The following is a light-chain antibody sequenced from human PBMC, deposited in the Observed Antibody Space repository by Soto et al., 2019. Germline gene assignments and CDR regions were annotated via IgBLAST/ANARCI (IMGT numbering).Light chain of an antibody. J-gene: IGKJ1*01. Sequence: EIVLTQSPGTLSLSPGERATLSCRASQSVSSSYLAWYQQKPGQAPRLLIYGASSRATGIPDRFSGSGSGTDFTLTISRLXPXDFAVYYCQQYGRSPGTFGQGTKVEIK. CDR3: QQYGRSPGT. CDR2: GAS. V-gene: IGKV3-20*01. CDR1: QSVSSSY.